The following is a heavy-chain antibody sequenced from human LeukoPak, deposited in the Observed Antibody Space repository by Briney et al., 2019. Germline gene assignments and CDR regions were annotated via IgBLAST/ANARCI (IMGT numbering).Heavy chain of an antibody. CDR2: IRYDGSNK. Sequence: GGSLRLSCAASGFTFSSYGMHWVRQAPGKGLEWVAFIRYDGSNKYYADSVKGRFTISRDNSKNTLYLQMNSLRAEDTAVYYCASLDMVRGGEGGWGQGTLVTVSS. D-gene: IGHD3-10*01. J-gene: IGHJ4*02. CDR1: GFTFSSYG. CDR3: ASLDMVRGGEGG. V-gene: IGHV3-30*02.